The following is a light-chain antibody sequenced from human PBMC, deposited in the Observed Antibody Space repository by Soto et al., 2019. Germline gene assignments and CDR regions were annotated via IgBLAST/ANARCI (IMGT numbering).Light chain of an antibody. CDR2: DVT. J-gene: IGLJ2*01. Sequence: QSALTQPASVSGSPGQSITISCTGTSSDVGAYNYVSWYQHYPGKAPKLMIYDVTNRPSGVSNRFSGSKSGNTASLTISGLQAEDEADYFCSSYTSTITPVVFGGGTKVTVL. CDR3: SSYTSTITPVV. V-gene: IGLV2-14*03. CDR1: SSDVGAYNY.